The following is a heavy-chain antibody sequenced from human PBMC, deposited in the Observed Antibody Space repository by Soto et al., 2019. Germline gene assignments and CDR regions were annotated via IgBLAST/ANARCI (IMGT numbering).Heavy chain of an antibody. J-gene: IGHJ6*02. Sequence: GGSLRLSCAASGFTFSGSAMHWVRQASGKGLEWVGRIRSKANSYAAAYAASVKGRFTISRDDSENTADLQMNSLKTQDTAVYYFRVLWQLGSYYYYYGCMDVWGQGTTVTVSS. D-gene: IGHD6-6*01. CDR3: RVLWQLGSYYYYYGCMDV. V-gene: IGHV3-73*01. CDR1: GFTFSGSA. CDR2: IRSKANSYAA.